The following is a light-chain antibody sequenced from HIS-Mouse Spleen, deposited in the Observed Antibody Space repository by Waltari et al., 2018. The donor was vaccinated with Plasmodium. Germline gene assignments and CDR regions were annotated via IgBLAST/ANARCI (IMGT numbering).Light chain of an antibody. CDR1: SDINVGSYN. CDR2: YDSDSEK. V-gene: IGLV5-37*01. J-gene: IGLJ3*02. CDR3: MIWPSNASGV. Sequence: QPVLTQPPSSSASPGESARLTCTLPSDINVGSYNIYWYQQKPGSPPRYLLYYDSDSEKGRGAGVPSRCSGSKDASANTGILLIAGLQAEDEADYYCMIWPSNASGVFGGGTKLTVL.